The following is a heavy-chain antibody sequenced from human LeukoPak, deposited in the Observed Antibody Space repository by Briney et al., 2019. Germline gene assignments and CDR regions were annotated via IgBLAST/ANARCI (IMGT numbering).Heavy chain of an antibody. CDR3: ARGQARATVTTRGPHNWFDP. CDR1: GGSIGINNW. CDR2: IYYNGNT. Sequence: SGTLSLTCAVSGGSIGINNWWSWVRQSPGKGLEWIGEIYYNGNTNYNSSLKSRVTISVDRSKSQFSLRLSSVTAADAAVYYCARGQARATVTTRGPHNWFDPWGQGTLVTVSS. V-gene: IGHV4-4*02. D-gene: IGHD4-17*01. J-gene: IGHJ5*02.